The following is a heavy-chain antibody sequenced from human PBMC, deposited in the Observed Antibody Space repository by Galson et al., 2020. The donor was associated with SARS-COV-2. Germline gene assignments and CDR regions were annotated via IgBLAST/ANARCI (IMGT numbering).Heavy chain of an antibody. CDR1: GFTVSSNY. V-gene: IGHV3-53*01. Sequence: GGSLRLSCAASGFTVSSNYMSWVRQAPGKGLEWVSVIHSGGSTYYADSVKGRFTISRDNSKNTLYLQMNSLRAEDTAVYYCARDLYYYGMDVWGQGTTVTVSS. CDR2: IHSGGST. CDR3: ARDLYYYGMDV. J-gene: IGHJ6*02.